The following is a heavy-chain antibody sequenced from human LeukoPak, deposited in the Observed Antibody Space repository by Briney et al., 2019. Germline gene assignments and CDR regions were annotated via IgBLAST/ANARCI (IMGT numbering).Heavy chain of an antibody. Sequence: GGSLRLSCAASGVTFSSYAMHWVRQAPGKGLEYVAAISTNGDSTYYANSVKGRFTISRDNSKNTLYLQMGSLRVEDMAVYYCARWGSTSCYDYWGQGTLVTVSS. D-gene: IGHD2-2*01. J-gene: IGHJ4*02. V-gene: IGHV3-64*01. CDR3: ARWGSTSCYDY. CDR1: GVTFSSYA. CDR2: ISTNGDST.